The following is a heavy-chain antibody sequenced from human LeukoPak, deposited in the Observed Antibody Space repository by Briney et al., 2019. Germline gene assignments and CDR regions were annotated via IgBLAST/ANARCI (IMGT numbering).Heavy chain of an antibody. CDR3: AKGPSISAVGYFDY. D-gene: IGHD6-13*01. CDR2: MSGSSNIT. CDR1: GFTFSSYA. Sequence: GGSLRLSCAASGFTFSSYAMSWVRQAPGKGLEWVSIMSGSSNITYYADSVKGRFTISRDNSKNTLYLQMNSLRAEDTAVYYCAKGPSISAVGYFDYWGQGTLVTVSS. V-gene: IGHV3-23*01. J-gene: IGHJ4*02.